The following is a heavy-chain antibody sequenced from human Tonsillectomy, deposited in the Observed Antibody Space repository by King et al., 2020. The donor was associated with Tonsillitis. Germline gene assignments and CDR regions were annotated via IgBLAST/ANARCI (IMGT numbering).Heavy chain of an antibody. Sequence: VQLQESGPGLVKPSETLSLTCTVSGVSMRTTYWSWIRRPAGKGLEWIGRVYASGNTYHNPSLKSRVTWSIDTSKNQFSLRLGSVTAADTAVYYCARDRGDYYDSATYDPLYFDSWGQGTLVTVSS. J-gene: IGHJ4*02. CDR2: VYASGNT. V-gene: IGHV4-4*07. CDR3: ARDRGDYYDSATYDPLYFDS. D-gene: IGHD3-22*01. CDR1: GVSMRTTY.